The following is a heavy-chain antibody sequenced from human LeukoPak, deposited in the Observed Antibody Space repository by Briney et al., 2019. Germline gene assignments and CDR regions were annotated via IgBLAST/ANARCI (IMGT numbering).Heavy chain of an antibody. CDR2: IYYSGST. CDR1: GGSISNNNYY. CDR3: ARDFGNWRTDY. V-gene: IGHV4-39*01. J-gene: IGHJ4*02. D-gene: IGHD1-20*01. Sequence: SETLSLTCSVSGGSISNNNYYWGWIRQPPGKGLEWIGSIYYSGSTYYNPSLKSRVTISVDTSKNQFSLKLSSVTAADAAVYYCARDFGNWRTDYWGQGTLVTVSS.